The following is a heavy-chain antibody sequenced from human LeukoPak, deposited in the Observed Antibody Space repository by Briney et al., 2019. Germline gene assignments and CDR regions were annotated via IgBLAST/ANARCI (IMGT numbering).Heavy chain of an antibody. J-gene: IGHJ5*02. CDR3: ARAPKGGIYYGSGSYYDPPYFDP. CDR1: GGSISSGGYY. CDR2: IYHSGST. D-gene: IGHD3-10*01. Sequence: SETLPLTCTVSGGSISSGGYYWSWIRQPPGKGREWIGYIYHSGSTYYNPSLKSRVTISVDRSKNQFSLKLSSVTAADTAVYYCARAPKGGIYYGSGSYYDPPYFDPWGQGTLVTVSS. V-gene: IGHV4-30-2*01.